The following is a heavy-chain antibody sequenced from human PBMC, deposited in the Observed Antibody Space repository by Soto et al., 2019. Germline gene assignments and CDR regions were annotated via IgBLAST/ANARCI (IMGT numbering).Heavy chain of an antibody. CDR1: GFTFSSYS. CDR3: ARGDSGSYNEAFDI. Sequence: GGSLRLSCAASGFTFSSYSMNWVRQAPGKGLEWVSSISSSSYIYYADSVKGRFTISRDNAKNSLYLQMNSLRAEDTAVYYCARGDSGSYNEAFDIWGQGTMVTVSS. CDR2: ISSSSYI. V-gene: IGHV3-21*01. D-gene: IGHD1-26*01. J-gene: IGHJ3*02.